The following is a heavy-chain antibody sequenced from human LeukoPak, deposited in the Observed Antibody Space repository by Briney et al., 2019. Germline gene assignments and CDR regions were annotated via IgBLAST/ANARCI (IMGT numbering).Heavy chain of an antibody. V-gene: IGHV3-30*04. D-gene: IGHD6-19*01. CDR1: RFIFRSYA. Sequence: GGSLRLSCAASRFIFRSYALHWVRQAPGKGLEWVAVLSYGGRDESYADSVKGRFTISRDNSKNTLYLQMNNLGAEDTAVYYCARVPSSGWLYYFDYWGQGTLVTVSS. CDR2: LSYGGRDE. J-gene: IGHJ4*02. CDR3: ARVPSSGWLYYFDY.